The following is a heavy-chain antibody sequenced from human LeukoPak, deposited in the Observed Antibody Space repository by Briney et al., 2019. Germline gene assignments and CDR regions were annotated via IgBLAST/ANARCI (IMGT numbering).Heavy chain of an antibody. CDR1: GGSISSYY. Sequence: PSETLSLTCTVSGGSISSYYWSWIRQPPGKGLEWIGYIYYSGSTNYNPSLKSRVTISVDTSKNQFSLKLTSVTAADTAVYYCARQYSGFYYYGLDVWGQGTTVTVSS. V-gene: IGHV4-59*08. CDR2: IYYSGST. J-gene: IGHJ6*02. D-gene: IGHD3-10*01. CDR3: ARQYSGFYYYGLDV.